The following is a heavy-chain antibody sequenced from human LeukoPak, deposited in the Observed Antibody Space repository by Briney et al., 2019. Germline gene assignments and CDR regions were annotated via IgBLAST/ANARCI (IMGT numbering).Heavy chain of an antibody. CDR3: ATDSPETAAFDY. CDR2: IFGSGGSA. CDR1: GFTFNTYA. J-gene: IGHJ4*02. V-gene: IGHV3-23*01. Sequence: GGSLRLSCAASGFTFNTYAMYWVRQAPGKGLEWVSGIFGSGGSAHYADSVKGRFTISRDNSKNTVYLQMDSLRAEDTAVYYCATDSPETAAFDYWGQGTLVTVSS. D-gene: IGHD1-1*01.